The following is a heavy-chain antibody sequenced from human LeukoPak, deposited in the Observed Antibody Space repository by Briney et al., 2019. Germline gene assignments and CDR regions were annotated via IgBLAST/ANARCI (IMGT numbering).Heavy chain of an antibody. CDR3: ARVDTKSYGSAYMDV. Sequence: GGSLRLSCAASRFPFSSYWMHWVRQAPGKGLVWVSRINGDGSITTYADSVKGRFTVSRDNAKNSSFLQLDVLRAEDTAVYYCARVDTKSYGSAYMDVWGSGTTVTVSS. CDR2: INGDGSIT. V-gene: IGHV3-74*01. CDR1: RFPFSSYW. D-gene: IGHD3-10*01. J-gene: IGHJ6*03.